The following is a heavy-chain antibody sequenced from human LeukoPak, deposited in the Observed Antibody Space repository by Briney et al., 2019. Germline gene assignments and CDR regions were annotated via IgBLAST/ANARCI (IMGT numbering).Heavy chain of an antibody. Sequence: PGGSLRLSCAASGLTFSSYGMHWVRQAPGKGLEWVAFIRYDGSNKYYADSVKGRFTISRDNYKNTLYLQMNSLRAEDTAVYYCAKDGDYYGSGSFDYWGQGTLVTGSS. CDR3: AKDGDYYGSGSFDY. CDR1: GLTFSSYG. CDR2: IRYDGSNK. V-gene: IGHV3-30*02. J-gene: IGHJ4*02. D-gene: IGHD3-10*01.